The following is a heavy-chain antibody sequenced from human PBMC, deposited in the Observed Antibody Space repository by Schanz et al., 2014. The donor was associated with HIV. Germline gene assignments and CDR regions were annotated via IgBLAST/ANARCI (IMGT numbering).Heavy chain of an antibody. V-gene: IGHV3-72*01. J-gene: IGHJ6*02. Sequence: EVHLVESGGGLVQPGGSLRLSCTTSGFIFSDHFMGWVRQAPGKGLEWVARSRVKSDSYATEYAASVKGRFTISRDDSKSIAYLQVNSLRIEDTAVYYCTRVITRWFGEAHYAMDVWGQGTTVIVSS. D-gene: IGHD3-10*01. CDR1: GFIFSDHF. CDR3: TRVITRWFGEAHYAMDV. CDR2: SRVKSDSYAT.